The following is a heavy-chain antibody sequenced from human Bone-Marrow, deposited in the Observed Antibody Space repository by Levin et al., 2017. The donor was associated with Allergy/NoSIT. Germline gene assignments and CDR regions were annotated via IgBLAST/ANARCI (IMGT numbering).Heavy chain of an antibody. V-gene: IGHV2-5*02. CDR3: ARAREGAYFSY. CDR1: GFSFTTDRAA. D-gene: IGHD2/OR15-2a*01. Sequence: TLSLTCTFSGFSFTTDRAAVGWIRQPPGKALEWLALIYWDDDKRYRTALKSRLTITKDTSGAQVVLTMTNMGPEDTGTYYCARAREGAYFSYWGQGTLVTVSA. J-gene: IGHJ4*02. CDR2: IYWDDDK.